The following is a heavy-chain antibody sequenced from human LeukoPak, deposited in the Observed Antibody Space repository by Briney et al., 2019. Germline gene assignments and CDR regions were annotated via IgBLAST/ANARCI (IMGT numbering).Heavy chain of an antibody. D-gene: IGHD4-11*01. CDR3: VRDQKQYYYYYYGMDV. Sequence: GGSLRLSCAASGFTFSRYSMHWVRQAPGKGLEGVAVISYDGTNKYYGDSVKGRFTMSRDNSKNKLSLQMTSLRDEDTAVYYCVRDQKQYYYYYYGMDVWGQGTTVTVSS. CDR2: ISYDGTNK. V-gene: IGHV3-30-3*01. J-gene: IGHJ6*02. CDR1: GFTFSRYS.